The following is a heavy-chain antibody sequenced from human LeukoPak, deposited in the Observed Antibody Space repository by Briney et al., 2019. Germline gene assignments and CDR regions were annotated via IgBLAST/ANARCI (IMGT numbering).Heavy chain of an antibody. CDR3: ASGDYDFWSGYYTGHWFDP. D-gene: IGHD3-3*01. V-gene: IGHV3-74*01. J-gene: IGHJ5*02. Sequence: GGSLRLSCAASGFTFSSYWMHWVRQAPGKGLVWVSRINSDGSSTSYADSVKGRFTISRDNAKNTLYLQLNSLRAEDTAVYYCASGDYDFWSGYYTGHWFDPWGQGTLVTVSS. CDR2: INSDGSST. CDR1: GFTFSSYW.